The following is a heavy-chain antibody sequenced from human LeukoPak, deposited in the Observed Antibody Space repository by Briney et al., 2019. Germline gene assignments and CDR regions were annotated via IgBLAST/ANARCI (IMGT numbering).Heavy chain of an antibody. D-gene: IGHD6-13*01. Sequence: SETLSLTCTVSGGSISSYYWSWIRQPPGKGLEWIGYIYYGGSTNFNPSLKSRVTISVDTSKNQFSLKLSSVTAADTAVYYCARHAAAAAGTYFDYWGQGTLVTVSS. CDR2: IYYGGST. V-gene: IGHV4-59*08. CDR3: ARHAAAAAGTYFDY. J-gene: IGHJ4*02. CDR1: GGSISSYY.